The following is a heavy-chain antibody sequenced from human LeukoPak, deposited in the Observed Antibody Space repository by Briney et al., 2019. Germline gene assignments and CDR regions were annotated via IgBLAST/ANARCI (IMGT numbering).Heavy chain of an antibody. J-gene: IGHJ4*02. CDR2: IYYSGST. CDR3: AKDIFPGPYGSGSYYTGYFDY. CDR1: GGSISSYY. D-gene: IGHD3-10*01. V-gene: IGHV4-59*01. Sequence: SETLSLTCTVSGGSISSYYWSWTRQPPGKGLEWIGYIYYSGSTNYNPSLKSRVTISVETSKNQFSLKLSSVTAEDTALYYCAKDIFPGPYGSGSYYTGYFDYWGQGTLVTVSS.